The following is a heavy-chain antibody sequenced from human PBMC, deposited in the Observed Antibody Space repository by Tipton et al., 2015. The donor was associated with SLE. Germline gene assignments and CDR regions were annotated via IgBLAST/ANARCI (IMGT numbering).Heavy chain of an antibody. J-gene: IGHJ6*02. Sequence: TLSLTCTVSGDSISNVGYYWSWIRQHPGKGLEWIGCIYYSGSTDYYDPSLESRVSISIDTSKNEFSLKLSSVTAADTAVYYCARDGDSSANFYYYGVNVWGQGTTVTVSS. CDR2: IYYSGSTD. V-gene: IGHV4-31*03. CDR1: GDSISNVGYY. CDR3: ARDGDSSANFYYYGVNV. D-gene: IGHD2-21*01.